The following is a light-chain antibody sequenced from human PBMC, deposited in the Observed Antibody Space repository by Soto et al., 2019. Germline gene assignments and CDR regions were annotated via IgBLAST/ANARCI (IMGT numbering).Light chain of an antibody. Sequence: EIVLTQSPGTLSLSPGERATLSCRTSQSVSNNYLAWYQQKPGQAPRLLIYGASTRATGIPARFSGSGSGTEFTLTISSLQPEDFATYYCQQTSSSPFTFGQGTRLEI. V-gene: IGKV3-20*01. CDR1: QSVSNNY. CDR3: QQTSSSPFT. CDR2: GAS. J-gene: IGKJ5*01.